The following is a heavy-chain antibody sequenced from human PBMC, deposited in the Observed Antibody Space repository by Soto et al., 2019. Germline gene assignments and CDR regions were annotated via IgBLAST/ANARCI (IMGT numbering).Heavy chain of an antibody. CDR1: GASISVHSYY. Sequence: PSETLSLTCTVSGASISVHSYYWTWIRQPPGKGLEWIGSSYYSGTTYFNPSLKSRATISVDTSKNQFSLRLTSVTAADTAIYYFTRRYNWNANYFDPWGPGALVTVSS. V-gene: IGHV4-39*01. CDR3: TRRYNWNANYFDP. D-gene: IGHD1-20*01. J-gene: IGHJ5*02. CDR2: SYYSGTT.